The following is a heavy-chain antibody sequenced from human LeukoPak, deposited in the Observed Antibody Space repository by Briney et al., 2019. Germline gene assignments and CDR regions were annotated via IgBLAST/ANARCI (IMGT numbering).Heavy chain of an antibody. CDR3: ARRGSGGRSFDI. V-gene: IGHV4-61*01. Sequence: SETLSLTCTASGGFVSSGSYYWTWIRQPPGKGLEWIGYISYSGSTNYNPSLKSRVTISVDTSKNQFSLNLSSVTAADTVVYYCARRGSGGRSFDIWGQGTMVTVSS. CDR1: GGFVSSGSYY. D-gene: IGHD2-15*01. J-gene: IGHJ3*02. CDR2: ISYSGST.